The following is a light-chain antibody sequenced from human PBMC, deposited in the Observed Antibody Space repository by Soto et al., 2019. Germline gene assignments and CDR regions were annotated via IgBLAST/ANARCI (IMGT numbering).Light chain of an antibody. Sequence: DIQMTQSPSSLSASVGDRVTITCLASQSISSYLNWYQQKPGKAPKLLIYAASSLQSGVPSRFSGSGSGTDFTLTISSLQPEDFATYYCQQSYSTLTITFGQGTRLKIK. J-gene: IGKJ5*01. CDR1: QSISSY. V-gene: IGKV1-39*01. CDR3: QQSYSTLTIT. CDR2: AAS.